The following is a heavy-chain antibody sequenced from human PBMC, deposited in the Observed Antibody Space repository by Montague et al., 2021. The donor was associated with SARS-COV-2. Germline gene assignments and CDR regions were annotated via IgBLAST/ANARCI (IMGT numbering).Heavy chain of an antibody. V-gene: IGHV4-59*01. J-gene: IGHJ6*02. Sequence: SETLSLTCTVSGGSISGFYWSWVRQPPGKGLEWIGYIYYSGSTKYNPSLESQVAVSVDRSKNQVSLKLTSVTAADTAVYYCARLLRSCTNGVCRTYYYYALDVWGQGTTGTVSS. CDR3: ARLLRSCTNGVCRTYYYYALDV. CDR1: GGSISGFY. D-gene: IGHD2-8*01. CDR2: IYYSGST.